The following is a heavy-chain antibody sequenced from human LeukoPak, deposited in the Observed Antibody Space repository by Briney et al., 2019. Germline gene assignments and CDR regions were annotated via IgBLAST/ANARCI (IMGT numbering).Heavy chain of an antibody. J-gene: IGHJ5*02. V-gene: IGHV1-18*01. CDR2: ISAYNGNT. D-gene: IGHD3-3*01. CDR1: GYTFTSYG. CDR3: ARVFSGDYDFWSGSNNWFDP. Sequence: ASVKVSCKASGYTFTSYGISWVRQAPGQGLEWMGWISAYNGNTNYAQKLQGRVTMTTDTSTSTAYMELRSLGSDDTAVYYCARVFSGDYDFWSGSNNWFDPWGQGTLVTVSS.